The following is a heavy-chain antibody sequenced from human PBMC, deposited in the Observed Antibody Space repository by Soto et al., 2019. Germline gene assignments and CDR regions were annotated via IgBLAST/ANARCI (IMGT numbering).Heavy chain of an antibody. CDR1: GFSLSNARMA. CDR2: IFSNDEK. Sequence: QVTLKESGPVLVKPTETLTLTCPVSGFSLSNARMAVSWIRQPPGKALEWLAHIFSNDEKSYSTSLKSRLTISKDTSESQVLLTMTNMDPVDTATYYCASSQGYYYGMDVWGQGTTVTVSS. CDR3: ASSQGYYYGMDV. J-gene: IGHJ6*02. V-gene: IGHV2-26*01.